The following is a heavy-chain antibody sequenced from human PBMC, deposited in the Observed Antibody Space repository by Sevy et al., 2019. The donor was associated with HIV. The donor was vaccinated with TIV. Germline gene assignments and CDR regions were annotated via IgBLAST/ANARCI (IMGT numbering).Heavy chain of an antibody. CDR1: GGSISSSGYY. J-gene: IGHJ4*02. Sequence: SETLSLTCTVSGGSISSSGYYWGWIRRPPRKGLEWIGSISYAGNTYYNPSLKSRATISVDTSNNHFSLKLTSMTAADTAVYYCASPLLYWLYWGQGILVTVSS. V-gene: IGHV4-39*02. CDR3: ASPLLYWLY. D-gene: IGHD2-8*02. CDR2: ISYAGNT.